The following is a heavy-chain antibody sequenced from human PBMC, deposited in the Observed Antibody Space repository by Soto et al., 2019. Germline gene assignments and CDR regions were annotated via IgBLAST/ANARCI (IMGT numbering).Heavy chain of an antibody. J-gene: IGHJ4*02. CDR3: ARLRDGYNESYFDY. Sequence: GASVKVSCKASGGTFSSYAISWVRQAPGQGLEWMGGIIPIFGTANYAQKFQGRVTITADESTSTAYMELSSLRSEDTAVYYCARLRDGYNESYFDYWGQGTLVTVSS. V-gene: IGHV1-69*13. D-gene: IGHD5-12*01. CDR2: IIPIFGTA. CDR1: GGTFSSYA.